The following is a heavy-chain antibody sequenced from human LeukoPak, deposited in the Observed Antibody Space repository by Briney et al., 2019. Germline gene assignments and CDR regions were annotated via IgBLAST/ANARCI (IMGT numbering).Heavy chain of an antibody. CDR2: IKQDGGVT. CDR3: ARDTSSIVGPRFDY. D-gene: IGHD1-26*01. Sequence: PGGSLRLSCAASGFTFSSYWMSWVRQAPGKGLEWVAIIKQDGGVTDYVDSVKGRFTISRDNAENSLCLQMNSLRAEDTAVYYCARDTSSIVGPRFDYWGQGTLVTVSS. J-gene: IGHJ4*02. CDR1: GFTFSSYW. V-gene: IGHV3-7*01.